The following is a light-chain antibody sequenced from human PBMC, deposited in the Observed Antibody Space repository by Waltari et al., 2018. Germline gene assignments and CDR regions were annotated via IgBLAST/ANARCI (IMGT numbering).Light chain of an antibody. Sequence: QSALTQPASVSGSPGQSITISCIGVGSAIDGFVFVSWYQHHPGKAPQVIIYDVNNRPSGISDRFSASKSANTASLTISGLQSEDEGDYYCSSQTLDGVVLFGGGTRVTV. V-gene: IGLV2-14*03. CDR1: GSAIDGFVF. J-gene: IGLJ3*02. CDR2: DVN. CDR3: SSQTLDGVVL.